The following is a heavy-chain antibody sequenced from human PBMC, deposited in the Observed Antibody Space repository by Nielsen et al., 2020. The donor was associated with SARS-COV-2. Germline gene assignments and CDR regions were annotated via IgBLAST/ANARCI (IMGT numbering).Heavy chain of an antibody. CDR1: GGSISGYY. CDR2: MFYNGRT. CDR3: ARGYYTVDY. D-gene: IGHD3-3*01. V-gene: IGHV4-59*01. J-gene: IGHJ4*02. Sequence: SETLSLTCTVSGGSISGYYWSWIRQPPGKGLEWIGYMFYNGRTNYSPSLKSRVTMSVDASKKHFSLKLWSVTAADTALYYCARGYYTVDYWGQGIEVTVSS.